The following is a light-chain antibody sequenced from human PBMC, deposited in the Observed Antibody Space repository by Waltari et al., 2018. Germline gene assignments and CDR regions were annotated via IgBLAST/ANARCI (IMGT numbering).Light chain of an antibody. J-gene: IGLJ2*01. V-gene: IGLV2-8*01. CDR3: SSYARSNIVI. CDR2: EVI. CDR1: SSDVGGYNF. Sequence: QSALTQPPSASGSPGQSVTISCTGTSSDVGGYNFVSWYQHHPGKAPKLIIDEVIKRPAGVPDRFSGAKSGNTASLTVSGLQAEDEADYYCSSYARSNIVIFGGGTRLTVL.